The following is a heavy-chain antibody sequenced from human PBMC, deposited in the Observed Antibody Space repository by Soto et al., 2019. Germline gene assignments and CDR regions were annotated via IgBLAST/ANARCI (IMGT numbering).Heavy chain of an antibody. CDR3: ASGGYFDLWSGFSPHDY. J-gene: IGHJ4*02. CDR1: GFTFSSNA. Sequence: PGGSLRLSCAAPGFTFSSNAMSWVRQAPGKGLEWVAGISAIGRNAFYADSVRGRFTVSRDNANGTLSLQMNSLKVEDTAVYYCASGGYFDLWSGFSPHDYWGQGTLVTVSS. CDR2: ISAIGRNA. D-gene: IGHD3-3*01. V-gene: IGHV3-23*01.